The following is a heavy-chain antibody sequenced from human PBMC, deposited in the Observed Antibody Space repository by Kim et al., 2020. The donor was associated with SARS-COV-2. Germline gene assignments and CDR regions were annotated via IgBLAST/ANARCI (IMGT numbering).Heavy chain of an antibody. CDR2: IYYSGST. CDR3: ARDWDVPYYYGSGSYSGAFDI. CDR1: GGSISSGGYY. D-gene: IGHD3-10*01. Sequence: SETLSLTCTVSGGSISSGGYYWSWIRQHPGKGLEWIGYIYYSGSTYYNPSLKSRVTISVDTSKNQFSLKLSSVTAADTAVYYCARDWDVPYYYGSGSYSGAFDIWGQGTMVTVSS. J-gene: IGHJ3*02. V-gene: IGHV4-31*03.